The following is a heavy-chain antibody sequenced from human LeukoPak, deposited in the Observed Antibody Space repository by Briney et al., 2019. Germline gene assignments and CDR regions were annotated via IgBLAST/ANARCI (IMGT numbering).Heavy chain of an antibody. CDR2: FYYDGST. J-gene: IGHJ3*01. D-gene: IGHD2-2*01. Sequence: SETLSLTCTVSGGCLSSSSYYWAWIRRPPGKGLEWIGSFYYDGSTYYNPSLKSRVTVSVDTSKNQFSLRLTSVSAADTAFYMPVWGQGTLVTVSS. V-gene: IGHV4-39*01. CDR3: V. CDR1: GGCLSSSSYY.